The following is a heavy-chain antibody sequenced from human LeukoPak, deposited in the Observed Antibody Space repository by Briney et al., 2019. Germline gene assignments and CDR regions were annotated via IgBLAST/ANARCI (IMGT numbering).Heavy chain of an antibody. CDR1: GFTVSSNY. J-gene: IGHJ4*02. CDR3: ASYYYDTPFDY. Sequence: AGGSLRLSCAASGFTVSSNYMSWVRQAPGKGLEWVSVIYSGGSTYYADSVKGRFTISRHNCKNTLYLQMNSLRAEDTAVYYCASYYYDTPFDYWGQGTLVTVSS. V-gene: IGHV3-53*04. D-gene: IGHD3-22*01. CDR2: IYSGGST.